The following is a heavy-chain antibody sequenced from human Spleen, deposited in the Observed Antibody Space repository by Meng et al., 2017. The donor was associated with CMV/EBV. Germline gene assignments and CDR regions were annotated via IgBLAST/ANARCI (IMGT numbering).Heavy chain of an antibody. CDR3: AKDGTDGFNGWVS. V-gene: IGHV1-69*02. D-gene: IGHD5-24*01. J-gene: IGHJ5*02. CDR2: IVPVLGIA. Sequence: SVKVSCKASGGTFSSYTINWVRQAPGQGLEWMGRIVPVLGIANYAQMFQGRVTITADKTTSTVYMELSSLRSADTALYFCAKDGTDGFNGWVSWGQGTLVTVSS. CDR1: GGTFSSYT.